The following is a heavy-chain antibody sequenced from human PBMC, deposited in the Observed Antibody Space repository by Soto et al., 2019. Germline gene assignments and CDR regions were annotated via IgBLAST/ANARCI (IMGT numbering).Heavy chain of an antibody. D-gene: IGHD3-3*01. Sequence: SETLSLTCAVYGGSFSGYYWSWIRQPPGKGLEWIGEINHSGSTNYNPSLKSRVTISVDTSKNQFSLKLSCVTAADTAVYYCARASGFLEWLLYRRNYYYYGMDVWGQGTTVTVSS. CDR1: GGSFSGYY. J-gene: IGHJ6*02. CDR2: INHSGST. CDR3: ARASGFLEWLLYRRNYYYYGMDV. V-gene: IGHV4-34*01.